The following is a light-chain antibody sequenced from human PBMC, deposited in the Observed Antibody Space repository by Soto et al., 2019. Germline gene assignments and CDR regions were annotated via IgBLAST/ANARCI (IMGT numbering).Light chain of an antibody. J-gene: IGKJ3*01. Sequence: EIVLTQSPATLSLSPGERATLSCRASQSVGAYLAWYQQKPGQAPRLLIYDASNRATGIPARFSGSGSGTAFTLTISSLEPEDFAVYYCQQRSNWPPFTFGPGTKVDIK. CDR1: QSVGAY. CDR3: QQRSNWPPFT. CDR2: DAS. V-gene: IGKV3-11*01.